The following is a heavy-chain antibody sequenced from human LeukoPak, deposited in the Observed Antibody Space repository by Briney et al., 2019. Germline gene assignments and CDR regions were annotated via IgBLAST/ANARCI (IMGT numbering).Heavy chain of an antibody. CDR1: GFTFSSYA. CDR2: ISGSGGST. D-gene: IGHD6-19*01. CDR3: AKPIAVAGMGDYFDY. J-gene: IGHJ4*02. V-gene: IGHV3-23*01. Sequence: PGGSLRLSCAASGFTFSSYAMSWVRQAPGKGLEWVSAISGSGGSTYYADSVKGRFTISRDNSKNTLYLQMNSLRAEDTAVYYCAKPIAVAGMGDYFDYWGQGTLVTVSS.